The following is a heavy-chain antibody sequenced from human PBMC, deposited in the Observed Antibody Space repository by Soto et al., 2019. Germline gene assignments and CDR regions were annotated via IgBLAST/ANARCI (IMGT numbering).Heavy chain of an antibody. D-gene: IGHD3-22*01. J-gene: IGHJ3*02. CDR3: ARDSDYDIGAFDI. CDR2: IKSDGIST. Sequence: QAPGKGLVWVSRIKSDGISTTYADSVKGRFTISRDNAKNTLYLQMNSLRAEDTAVYYCARDSDYDIGAFDIWGQGTMVTVSS. V-gene: IGHV3-74*01.